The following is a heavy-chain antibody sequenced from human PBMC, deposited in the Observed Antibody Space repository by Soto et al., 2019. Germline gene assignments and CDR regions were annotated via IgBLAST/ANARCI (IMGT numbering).Heavy chain of an antibody. CDR3: AKKLGPSAFDL. V-gene: IGHV1-69*02. D-gene: IGHD1-26*01. Sequence: QVQLVQSGAEVKKPGSSVKVSCKASGGTFTDYTITWVRQAPGQGLEWMGRIIPVLDLSSYAQKFQGRVTITADKSTTTSYMELSGLTSEDTAVYYCAKKLGPSAFDLWGRGTLVTVSS. CDR2: IIPVLDLS. J-gene: IGHJ2*01. CDR1: GGTFTDYT.